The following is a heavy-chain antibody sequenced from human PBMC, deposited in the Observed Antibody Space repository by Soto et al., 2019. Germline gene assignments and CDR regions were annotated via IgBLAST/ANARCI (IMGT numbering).Heavy chain of an antibody. Sequence: VASVKVSCKASGGTFSSYAISWVRQAPGQGLEWMGGIIPIFGTANYAQKFQGRVTITADKSTSTAYMELSSLRSEDTAVYYCARDPGGDIVVVPAAIRGPYYYGMDVWGQGTTVTVSS. CDR2: IIPIFGTA. J-gene: IGHJ6*02. CDR3: ARDPGGDIVVVPAAIRGPYYYGMDV. CDR1: GGTFSSYA. D-gene: IGHD2-2*02. V-gene: IGHV1-69*06.